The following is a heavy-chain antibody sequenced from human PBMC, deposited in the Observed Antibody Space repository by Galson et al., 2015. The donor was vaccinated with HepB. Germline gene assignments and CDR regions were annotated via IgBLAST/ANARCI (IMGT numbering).Heavy chain of an antibody. D-gene: IGHD4-17*01. V-gene: IGHV3-73*01. CDR1: GLTFSGSA. CDR2: IRSKANSYAT. J-gene: IGHJ3*02. Sequence: SLRLSCAASGLTFSGSAMHWVRQASGKGLEWVGRIRSKANSYATAYAASVKGRFTISRDDSKNTAYLQMNSLKTEDTAVYYCTRHIDYGDYSAFDIWGQGTMVTVSS. CDR3: TRHIDYGDYSAFDI.